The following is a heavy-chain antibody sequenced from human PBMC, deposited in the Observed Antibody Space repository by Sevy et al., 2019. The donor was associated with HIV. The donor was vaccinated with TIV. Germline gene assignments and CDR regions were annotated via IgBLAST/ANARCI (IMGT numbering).Heavy chain of an antibody. CDR1: GFTFSSYE. J-gene: IGHJ4*02. D-gene: IGHD4-17*01. CDR3: ARDLPHSATTVAHFDC. V-gene: IGHV3-48*03. Sequence: AGSLRLSCAASGFTFSSYEMNWVRQAPGKALEWVSYISNSGTTISYSDSVKGRFTISRDNARNSLYLQMNSLRAEGTAVYYCARDLPHSATTVAHFDCWGQGTLVTVSS. CDR2: ISNSGTTI.